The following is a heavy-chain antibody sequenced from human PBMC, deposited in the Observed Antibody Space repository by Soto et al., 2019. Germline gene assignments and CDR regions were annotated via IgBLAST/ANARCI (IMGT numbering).Heavy chain of an antibody. J-gene: IGHJ4*02. CDR3: AGIAVAGRYWSGELDY. CDR2: IYYSGST. Sequence: SETLSLTYTVSGGSVISGSYYWGWIRQPPGKRQEWIGNIYYSGSTYYNPSLKSRVTMSVDTSENQFSLKLTSVTAADTAVYYCAGIAVAGRYWSGELDYWGQGTVVTVSS. D-gene: IGHD6-19*01. CDR1: GGSVISGSYY. V-gene: IGHV4-39*01.